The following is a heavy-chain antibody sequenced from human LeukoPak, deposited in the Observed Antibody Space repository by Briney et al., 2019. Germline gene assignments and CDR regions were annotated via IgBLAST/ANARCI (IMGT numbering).Heavy chain of an antibody. CDR2: IKQDGSEK. CDR3: AKVGNSGYVFFHFDY. J-gene: IGHJ4*02. D-gene: IGHD5-12*01. CDR1: GFTFSSYW. Sequence: GGSLRLSCAASGFTFSSYWMSWVRQAPGKGLEWVANIKQDGSEKYYVDSVKGRFTISRDNAKNSLYLQMNSLRAEDTAVYYCAKVGNSGYVFFHFDYWGQGTLVTVSS. V-gene: IGHV3-7*03.